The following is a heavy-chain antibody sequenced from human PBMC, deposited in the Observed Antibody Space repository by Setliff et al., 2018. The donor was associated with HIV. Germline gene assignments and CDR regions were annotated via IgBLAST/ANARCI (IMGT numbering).Heavy chain of an antibody. V-gene: IGHV1-46*01. J-gene: IGHJ4*02. CDR3: AKQSIAVADYFDY. D-gene: IGHD6-19*01. Sequence: ASVKVSCKASGYTFTSYYIHWVRQAPGQGLEWMGVIHPSGGSTSYAQSFRDRVTMTRDTSTSTVYMELSSLRSEDTAVYYCAKQSIAVADYFDYWGQGTLVTVSS. CDR1: GYTFTSYY. CDR2: IHPSGGST.